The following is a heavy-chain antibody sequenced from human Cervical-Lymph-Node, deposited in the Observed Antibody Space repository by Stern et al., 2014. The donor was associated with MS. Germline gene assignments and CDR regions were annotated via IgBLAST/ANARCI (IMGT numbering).Heavy chain of an antibody. Sequence: QLVQSGAEVKKPGASGKVSCKASGYSFTAYYMHWVRQAPGQGLEWMGWIDPNSGGTKSAQNFQGRVTMTRDTSISTFYMELSGLTSDDTAVFYCARERHSMDVWGQGTTVTVSS. J-gene: IGHJ6*02. CDR1: GYSFTAYY. V-gene: IGHV1-2*02. CDR2: IDPNSGGT. CDR3: ARERHSMDV.